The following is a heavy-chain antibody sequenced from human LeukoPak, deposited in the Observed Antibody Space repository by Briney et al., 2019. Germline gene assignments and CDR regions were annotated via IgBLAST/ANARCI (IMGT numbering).Heavy chain of an antibody. CDR2: TYYSGNT. CDR3: ARALVGSSSGYFYYYMDV. D-gene: IGHD6-6*01. CDR1: GGSIKTTTYY. J-gene: IGHJ6*03. V-gene: IGHV4-39*07. Sequence: SETLSLTCTVSGGSIKTTTYYWVWIRQSPGKGLEWIGNTYYSGNTYYNPSLESRVTISVDTSKNQFSLNLSSVTAADTAVYYCARALVGSSSGYFYYYMDVWGKGTTVTVSS.